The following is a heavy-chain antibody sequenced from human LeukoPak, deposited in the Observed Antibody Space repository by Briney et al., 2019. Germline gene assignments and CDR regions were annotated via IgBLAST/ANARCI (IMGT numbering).Heavy chain of an antibody. CDR2: ISWNSGSI. CDR3: AKDVLSWGSSGYQKYFQH. J-gene: IGHJ1*01. Sequence: GGSLRLSCAASGFTFDDYAMHWVRQAPGKGLEWVSGISWNSGSIGYADSVKGRFTISRDNAKNSLYLQINSLRAEDTALYYCAKDVLSWGSSGYQKYFQHWGQGTLVTVSS. V-gene: IGHV3-9*01. D-gene: IGHD3-22*01. CDR1: GFTFDDYA.